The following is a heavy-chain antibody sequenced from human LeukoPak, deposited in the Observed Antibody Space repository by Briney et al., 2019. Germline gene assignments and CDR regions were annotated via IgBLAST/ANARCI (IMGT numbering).Heavy chain of an antibody. CDR3: ARLAGLTNYYYYGMDV. Sequence: GGSLRLSCAASGFTFSDYYMSWIRQAPGKGLEWVSYISSSSSYTNYADSVKGRFTISRDNAKNSLYLQMNSLRAEDTGVYYCARLAGLTNYYYYGMDVWGQGTTVTVSS. J-gene: IGHJ6*02. CDR2: ISSSSSYT. D-gene: IGHD6-19*01. V-gene: IGHV3-11*03. CDR1: GFTFSDYY.